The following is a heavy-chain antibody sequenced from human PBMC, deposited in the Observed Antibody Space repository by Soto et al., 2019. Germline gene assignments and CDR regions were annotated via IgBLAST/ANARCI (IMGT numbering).Heavy chain of an antibody. J-gene: IGHJ6*02. CDR2: INPSGGST. CDR1: GYTFSSYY. Sequence: QVQLVQSGAEVKKPGASVKVSCKASGYTFSSYYMHWVRQAPGQGLEWVGIINPSGGSTSYAQKFQGRVTMDRDTSTSTVYMELSRLRSEDTAVYYCARDQHIVGATHYYGMDVWGQGTTVTVSS. D-gene: IGHD1-26*01. CDR3: ARDQHIVGATHYYGMDV. V-gene: IGHV1-46*01.